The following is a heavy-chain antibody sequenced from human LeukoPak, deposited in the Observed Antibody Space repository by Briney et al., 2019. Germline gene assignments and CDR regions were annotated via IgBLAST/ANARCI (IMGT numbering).Heavy chain of an antibody. CDR2: IYYSGSS. Sequence: SETLSLTCTASGGSISSSSYYWGWIRQPPGKGLEWIGSIYYSGSSYYNPSLKSRVTISVDTSKNLFSLKLSSVTAADTAVYYCAREPATAIPEDAFDIWGQGTMVTVSS. CDR3: AREPATAIPEDAFDI. CDR1: GGSISSSSYY. V-gene: IGHV4-39*02. D-gene: IGHD2-2*02. J-gene: IGHJ3*02.